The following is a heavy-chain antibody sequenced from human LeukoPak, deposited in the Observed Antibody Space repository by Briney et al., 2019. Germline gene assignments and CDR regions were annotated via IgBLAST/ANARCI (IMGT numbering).Heavy chain of an antibody. V-gene: IGHV1-69*13. CDR1: GGTFSSYA. D-gene: IGHD6-13*01. CDR2: IMPIFGTA. Sequence: GVSVKVSCKASGGTFSSYAISWVRQAPGQGLEWMGGIMPIFGTANYAQKFQGRVTITADESTSTAYMELSSLRSEDTAVFYCARLRGITAAGNQRVDYWGQGTLVTVSS. J-gene: IGHJ4*02. CDR3: ARLRGITAAGNQRVDY.